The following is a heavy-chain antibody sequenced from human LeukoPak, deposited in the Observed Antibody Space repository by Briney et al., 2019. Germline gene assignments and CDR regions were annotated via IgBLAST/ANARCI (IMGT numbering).Heavy chain of an antibody. V-gene: IGHV3-11*04. CDR3: ARVRSPRYFDY. CDR1: GFTFSDYY. J-gene: IGHJ4*02. Sequence: GGSLRLSCAASGFTFSDYYMSWIRQAPGKGLEWVSYVSSGSSTIYYADSVKGRFTVSRDNGKRSLYLHMNSLRAEDTAVYHCARVRSPRYFDYWGQGTLVTVSS. CDR2: VSSGSSTI.